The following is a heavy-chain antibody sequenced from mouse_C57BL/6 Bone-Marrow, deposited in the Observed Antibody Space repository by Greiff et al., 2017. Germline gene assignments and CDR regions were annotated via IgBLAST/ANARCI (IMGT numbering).Heavy chain of an antibody. V-gene: IGHV5-17*01. CDR3: ARSSYYGSSCAWFAY. CDR2: ISSGSSTI. J-gene: IGHJ3*01. CDR1: GFTFSDYG. D-gene: IGHD1-1*01. Sequence: EVKLMESGGGLVKPGGSLKLSCAASGFTFSDYGMHWVRQAPEQGLEWVAYISSGSSTIYYADTVKGRSTISIDTAKSTLYLQMSSLRSEDTAMYYCARSSYYGSSCAWFAYWGQGTLVTVSA.